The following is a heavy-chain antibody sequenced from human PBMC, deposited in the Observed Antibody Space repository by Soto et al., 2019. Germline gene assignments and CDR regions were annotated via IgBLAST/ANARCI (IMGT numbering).Heavy chain of an antibody. CDR1: GFTFNSYA. J-gene: IGHJ4*02. D-gene: IGHD4-17*01. V-gene: IGHV3-30-3*01. Sequence: ESGGGVFQPGRSLRLSCAASGFTFNSYAMHWVRQAPGKGLEWVAVVSFDGSNKYYADSVKGRFTISRDNSKNTLYLQINSLRAEDTAVSYCARDPGTEDYGNYGPTTYFDSWGQGTLVTVSS. CDR3: ARDPGTEDYGNYGPTTYFDS. CDR2: VSFDGSNK.